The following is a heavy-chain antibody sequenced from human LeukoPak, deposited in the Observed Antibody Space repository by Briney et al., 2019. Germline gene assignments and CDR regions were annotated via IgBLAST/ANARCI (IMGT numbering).Heavy chain of an antibody. Sequence: PGGSLRLSCAASGFAFSSYNMNWVRQAPGKGLEWISYIGSSGSPTHYADSVGGRFTISRDNAKNSLYLQMNSLRAEDTAVYYCASARYYWYGMDVWGQGTTVTVSS. CDR1: GFAFSSYN. J-gene: IGHJ6*02. CDR3: ASARYYWYGMDV. V-gene: IGHV3-48*04. CDR2: IGSSGSPT.